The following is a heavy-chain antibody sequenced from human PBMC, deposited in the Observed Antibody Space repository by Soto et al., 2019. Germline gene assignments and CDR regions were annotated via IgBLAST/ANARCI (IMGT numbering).Heavy chain of an antibody. D-gene: IGHD3-22*01. CDR3: ARGVHYDTSGYYYFY. CDR2: IIPSGGSA. V-gene: IGHV1-46*01. Sequence: ASVKVSCKASGYTFTSYYMHWVRQAPGQGFEWMGIIIPSGGSASYAQKFQGRITMTADESTSTAYMELRSLRSEDTAMYYCARGVHYDTSGYYYFYWGQGTLVTVSS. CDR1: GYTFTSYY. J-gene: IGHJ4*02.